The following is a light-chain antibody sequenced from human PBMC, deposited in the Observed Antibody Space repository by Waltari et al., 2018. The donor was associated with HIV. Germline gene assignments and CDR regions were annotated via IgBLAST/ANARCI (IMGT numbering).Light chain of an antibody. CDR1: QSLLHSDGYNY. V-gene: IGKV2-28*01. CDR2: LRA. CDR3: MQGLQIPRT. J-gene: IGKJ1*01. Sequence: TQSPLSLPVPPGEPASISCRSNQSLLHSDGYNYLDWYLQKPGQSPQLLIYLRANRASGVPDRFSGSGSGTDFTLKISRVEAEDVGLYYCMQGLQIPRTFGQGTKVEMK.